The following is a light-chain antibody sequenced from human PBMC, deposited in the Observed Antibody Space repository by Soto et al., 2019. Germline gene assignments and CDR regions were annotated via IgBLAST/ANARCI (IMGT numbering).Light chain of an antibody. Sequence: DIQMTQSPSSLSASVGDRVTITCRASQTISSYLNWYRQKPGKAPELLISAASSLQSGVPSRFSGSVSGTDFTLTIISLQPEDFATYYCQQSYITPLTFGGGTKVEIK. CDR1: QTISSY. V-gene: IGKV1-39*01. CDR2: AAS. CDR3: QQSYITPLT. J-gene: IGKJ4*01.